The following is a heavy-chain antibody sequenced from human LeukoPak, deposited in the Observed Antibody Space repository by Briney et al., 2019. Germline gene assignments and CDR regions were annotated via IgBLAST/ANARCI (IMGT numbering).Heavy chain of an antibody. Sequence: ASVKVSCKASGGTFSSYAISWVRQAPGQGLEWMGGTIPIFGTANYAQKFQGRVTITADESTSTAYMELSSLRSEDTAVYYCARDRYCSSTSCLYWFDPWGQGTLVTVSS. CDR1: GGTFSSYA. V-gene: IGHV1-69*01. D-gene: IGHD2-2*01. CDR3: ARDRYCSSTSCLYWFDP. J-gene: IGHJ5*02. CDR2: TIPIFGTA.